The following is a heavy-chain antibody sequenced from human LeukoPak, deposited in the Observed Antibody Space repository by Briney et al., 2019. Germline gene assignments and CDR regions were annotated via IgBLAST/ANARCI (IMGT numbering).Heavy chain of an antibody. V-gene: IGHV1-2*06. D-gene: IGHD5-24*01. CDR2: INPNSGGT. Sequence: ASVKVSCKASGYTFTGYYMHWVRQAPGQGLEWMGRINPNSGGTNYAQKLQGRVTMTRDTSISTAYMELSRLRSDDTAVYYCARGMNGYSSDAFDIWGQGTMVTVSS. CDR1: GYTFTGYY. CDR3: ARGMNGYSSDAFDI. J-gene: IGHJ3*02.